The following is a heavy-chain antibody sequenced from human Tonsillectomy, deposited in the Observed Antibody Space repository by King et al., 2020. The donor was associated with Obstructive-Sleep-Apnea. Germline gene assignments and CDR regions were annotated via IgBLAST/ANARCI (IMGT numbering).Heavy chain of an antibody. CDR3: AKDPGRLSIAPAVDYYYGMDV. CDR2: ISYDGNTK. CDR1: GFTFSGYA. D-gene: IGHD6-13*01. V-gene: IGHV3-30*04. J-gene: IGHJ6*02. Sequence: VQLVESGGGVVQPGRSLRLSCVASGFTFSGYAMDWVRQAPGKGLEWVAVISYDGNTKYYADSVKGRFTISRDNSKKTLYLQMNSLGADDTAVYFCAKDPGRLSIAPAVDYYYGMDVWGHGTTVGVSS.